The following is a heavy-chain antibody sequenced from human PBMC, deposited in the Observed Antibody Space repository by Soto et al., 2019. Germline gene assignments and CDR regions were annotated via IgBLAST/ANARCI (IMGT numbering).Heavy chain of an antibody. Sequence: ALVKVSCKASGGSLSTNPISWVRQAPGQGLEWMGGTGSGTGPGNHAQKFQGRLTVTADKSTSTVYMELTNLSSEDTAVYYCARRHSGGFFRFFDSWGQGTLVTVSS. CDR3: ARRHSGGFFRFFDS. J-gene: IGHJ4*02. CDR2: TGSGTGPG. V-gene: IGHV1-69*06. D-gene: IGHD2-15*01. CDR1: GGSLSTNP.